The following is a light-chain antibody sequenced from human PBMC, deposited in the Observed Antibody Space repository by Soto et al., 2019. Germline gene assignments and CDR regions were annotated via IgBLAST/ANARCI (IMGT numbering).Light chain of an antibody. CDR1: GSDVGNYNY. J-gene: IGLJ3*02. V-gene: IGLV2-14*01. CDR3: SSYRAYSTLWV. Sequence: QSAPTQPASVSGSPGQSITISCTGTGSDVGNYNYVSWYQQNPGKAPKLIIYAVRNRPSGVSNRFSGSKSGNTASLTISGLQAEDEADYYCSSYRAYSTLWVFGGGTQLTVL. CDR2: AVR.